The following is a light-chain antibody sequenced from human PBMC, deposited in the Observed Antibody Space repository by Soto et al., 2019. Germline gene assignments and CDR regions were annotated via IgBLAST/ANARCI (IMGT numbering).Light chain of an antibody. J-gene: IGLJ2*01. Sequence: QSVLTQPRSVSGSPGQSVTISCTGISSDVGGYNYVSWYQQHPGKAPKFMIYDVSKRPSGVPDRFSGSKSGNTASLTISGLQAEDEADYYCCSYAGSYTVFGGGTKLTVL. CDR3: CSYAGSYTV. CDR1: SSDVGGYNY. CDR2: DVS. V-gene: IGLV2-11*01.